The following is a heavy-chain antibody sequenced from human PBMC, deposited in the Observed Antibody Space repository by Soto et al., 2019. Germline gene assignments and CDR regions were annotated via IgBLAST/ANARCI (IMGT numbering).Heavy chain of an antibody. V-gene: IGHV1-46*02. CDR2: INPSGGST. CDR3: ARDKSPDYWPAGHFDY. D-gene: IGHD3-16*01. Sequence: GPSVTVSCKASVYTYNGYYIHWVRQAHKQGLEWMGIINPSGGSTSYAQKFQGRVTMTRDTSTSTVYMELSSLRSEDTAVYYCARDKSPDYWPAGHFDYWGQGTLVTVSS. CDR1: VYTYNGYY. J-gene: IGHJ4*02.